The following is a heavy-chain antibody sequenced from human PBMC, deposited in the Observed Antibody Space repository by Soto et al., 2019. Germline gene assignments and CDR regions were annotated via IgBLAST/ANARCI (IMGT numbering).Heavy chain of an antibody. CDR2: IYYSGST. CDR1: GGSISSYY. J-gene: IGHJ6*02. V-gene: IGHV4-59*01. Sequence: SETLSLTCTVSGGSISSYYWSWIRQPPGKGLEWIGYIYYSGSTNYNPSLKSRVTISVDTSKNQFSLKLSSVTAADTAAYYCARESGFWSGTDYYGMDVWGQGTTVTVS. CDR3: ARESGFWSGTDYYGMDV. D-gene: IGHD3-3*01.